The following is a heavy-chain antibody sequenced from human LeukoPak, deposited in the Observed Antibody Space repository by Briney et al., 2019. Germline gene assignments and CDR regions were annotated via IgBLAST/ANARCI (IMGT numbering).Heavy chain of an antibody. Sequence: SETLSLTCTVSGGSISSYYWSWIRQPAGKGLEWIGRIYTSGSTNYNPSLKSRVTMSVDTSKNQFSLKLISVTATDTAVNYCARLYYYRFDPWGQGTLVTVSS. CDR1: GGSISSYY. V-gene: IGHV4-4*07. J-gene: IGHJ5*02. CDR3: ARLYYYRFDP. CDR2: IYTSGST. D-gene: IGHD3-22*01.